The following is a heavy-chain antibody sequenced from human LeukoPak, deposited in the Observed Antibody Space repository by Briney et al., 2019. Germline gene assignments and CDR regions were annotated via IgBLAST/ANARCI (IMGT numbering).Heavy chain of an antibody. Sequence: GGSLRLSCAASGFTFSSYAMTWVRQAPGKGLEWVSAISGSGGSTYYADSVKGRFTISRDNSENTLYLQMNSLRDEDTAVYYCAKDHARILWSYYWGQGTLVTVSS. CDR3: AKDHARILWSYY. V-gene: IGHV3-23*01. CDR1: GFTFSSYA. CDR2: ISGSGGST. D-gene: IGHD4/OR15-4a*01. J-gene: IGHJ4*02.